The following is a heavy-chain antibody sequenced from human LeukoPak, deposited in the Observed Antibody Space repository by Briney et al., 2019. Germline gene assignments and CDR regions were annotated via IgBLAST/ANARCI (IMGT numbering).Heavy chain of an antibody. CDR1: GFSLSTSGVG. J-gene: IGHJ6*03. CDR2: IYWDDDK. Sequence: SGPTLVKPTQTLTLTCTFSGFSLSTSGVGVGWIRQPPGKALEWLALIYWDDDKRYSPSLKSRLTITKDTSKNQVVLTMTNMDPVDTATYYCAHREDDFWSGHKPPYYYYMDVWGKGTTVTVSS. D-gene: IGHD3-3*01. V-gene: IGHV2-5*02. CDR3: AHREDDFWSGHKPPYYYYMDV.